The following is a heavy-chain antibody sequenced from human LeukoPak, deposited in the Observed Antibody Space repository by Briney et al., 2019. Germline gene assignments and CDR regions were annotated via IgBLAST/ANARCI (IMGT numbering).Heavy chain of an antibody. J-gene: IGHJ4*02. V-gene: IGHV3-49*03. CDR1: GFTFGDYA. D-gene: IGHD3-3*01. CDR3: TRALVGGITIFGVVIIGPYFDY. CDR2: IRSKAYGGTT. Sequence: GGSLRLSCTASGFTFGDYAMSWSRQAPGKGLEWVGFIRSKAYGGTTEYAASVKGRFTISRDDSKSIAYLQMNSLKTEDTAVYYCTRALVGGITIFGVVIIGPYFDYWGQGTLVTVSS.